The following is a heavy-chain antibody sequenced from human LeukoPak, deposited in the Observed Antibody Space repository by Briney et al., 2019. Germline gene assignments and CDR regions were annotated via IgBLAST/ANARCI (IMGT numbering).Heavy chain of an antibody. CDR1: GYTFTSYG. CDR2: ISAYNGNT. J-gene: IGHJ4*02. Sequence: GASVKVSCKASGYTFTSYGISWVRQAPGQGLEWMGWISAYNGNTNYAQKLQGRVTMTTDTSTSTAYMELRSLRSDDTAVYYCARAETPIAPTPPGDYWGQGTLVTVSS. CDR3: ARAETPIAPTPPGDY. V-gene: IGHV1-18*01. D-gene: IGHD3-10*01.